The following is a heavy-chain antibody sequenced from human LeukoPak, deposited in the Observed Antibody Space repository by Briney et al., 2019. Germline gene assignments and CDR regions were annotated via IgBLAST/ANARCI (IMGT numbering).Heavy chain of an antibody. CDR2: ISYDGSNK. V-gene: IGHV3-30*03. D-gene: IGHD4-11*01. CDR3: ARGNDYSPFDY. CDR1: GFTFSSHG. Sequence: GGSLRLSCAASGFTFSSHGMHWVRQAPGKGLEWVAVISYDGSNKYYADSVKGRFTISRDNSKNTLYLQMNSLRVEDTAVYYCARGNDYSPFDYWGQGTLVTVSS. J-gene: IGHJ4*02.